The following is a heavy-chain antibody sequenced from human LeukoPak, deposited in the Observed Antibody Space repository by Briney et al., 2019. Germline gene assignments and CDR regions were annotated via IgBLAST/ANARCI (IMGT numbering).Heavy chain of an antibody. D-gene: IGHD3-16*02. CDR1: GFTFRTYG. CDR2: INSDSDTV. J-gene: IGHJ4*02. CDR3: ARDAALGELSYTFDY. V-gene: IGHV3-48*01. Sequence: PGGSLRLSCAASGFTFRTYGMNWVRQAPGKGLEWISYINSDSDTVYYSNSVEGRFTISRDNSKNTLYLQMNSLRAEDTAVYYCARDAALGELSYTFDYWGQGTLVTVSS.